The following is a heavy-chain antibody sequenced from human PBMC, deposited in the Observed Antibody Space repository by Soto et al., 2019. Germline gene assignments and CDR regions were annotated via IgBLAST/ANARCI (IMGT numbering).Heavy chain of an antibody. CDR3: ARDVIVVVTAIPGVFDY. CDR1: GFSFSNSG. V-gene: IGHV3-30*03. CDR2: ISHDGLST. D-gene: IGHD2-21*02. Sequence: MRLSCAASGFSFSNSGMHWVRQAPGKGLEWVALISHDGLSTSYADSVRGRFTVSRDNSKDTLSLQMNSLTDDDTAVYYCARDVIVVVTAIPGVFDYWGQGTLVTVSS. J-gene: IGHJ4*02.